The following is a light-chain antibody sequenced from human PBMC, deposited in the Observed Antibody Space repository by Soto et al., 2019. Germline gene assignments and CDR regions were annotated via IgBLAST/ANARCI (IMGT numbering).Light chain of an antibody. Sequence: EIVLTQSPATLSLSPGERATLSCRASQSVSSYLAWYQQKRGQAPRLLFYDASKRATGIPARFSGTGSGTDFTLTITSLEPEYFAVYYCQQRNNWPITFGQGTRLEIK. V-gene: IGKV3-11*01. CDR3: QQRNNWPIT. J-gene: IGKJ5*01. CDR2: DAS. CDR1: QSVSSY.